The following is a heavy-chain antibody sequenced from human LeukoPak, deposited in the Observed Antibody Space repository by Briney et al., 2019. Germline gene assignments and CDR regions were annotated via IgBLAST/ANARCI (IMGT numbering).Heavy chain of an antibody. CDR3: AGNCSSTSCDSRNWFDP. V-gene: IGHV4-34*01. Sequence: SETLCLSCAVYGGSFSGYYWSWIRQPPGKGLEWIGEINHSGSTNYNPSLKSRVTISVDTSKNQFSLKLSSVTAADTAVYYCAGNCSSTSCDSRNWFDPWGQGTLVTVSS. CDR1: GGSFSGYY. CDR2: INHSGST. D-gene: IGHD2-2*02. J-gene: IGHJ5*02.